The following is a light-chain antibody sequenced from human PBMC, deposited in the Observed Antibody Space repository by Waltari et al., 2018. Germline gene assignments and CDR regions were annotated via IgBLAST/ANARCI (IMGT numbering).Light chain of an antibody. CDR1: QSVSNY. J-gene: IGKJ4*01. Sequence: DTVLTQSPDTLSLSPGERATLSCRASQSVSNYLAWYQQKPGQAPRLLIYGASNRATGIPARFSGSVSGTDCTLTISSREPEDCAVYYCQQRSNWPLTFGGGTKVEIK. CDR3: QQRSNWPLT. V-gene: IGKV3-11*01. CDR2: GAS.